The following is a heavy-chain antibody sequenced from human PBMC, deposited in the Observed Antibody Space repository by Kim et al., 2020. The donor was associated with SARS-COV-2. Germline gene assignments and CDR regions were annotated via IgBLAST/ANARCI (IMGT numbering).Heavy chain of an antibody. CDR1: GGSISSSSYY. J-gene: IGHJ6*02. CDR2: IYYSGST. CDR3: ARATIYSGSGGMDV. D-gene: IGHD3-10*01. V-gene: IGHV4-39*01. Sequence: SETLSLTCTVSGGSISSSSYYWGWIRQPPGKGLEWIGSIYYSGSTYYNPSLKSRVTISVDTSKNQFSLKLSSVTAADTAVYYCARATIYSGSGGMDVWGQGTTVTVSS.